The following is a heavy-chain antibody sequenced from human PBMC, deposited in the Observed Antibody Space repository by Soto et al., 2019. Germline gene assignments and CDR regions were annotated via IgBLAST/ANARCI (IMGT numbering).Heavy chain of an antibody. J-gene: IGHJ3*02. D-gene: IGHD3-3*01. CDR2: IYYSGST. CDR3: ARVTTIFGVVGDAFDI. CDR1: GGSISSYY. Sequence: SETLSLTCTVSGGSISSYYWSWIRQPPGKGLEWIGYIYYSGSTNYNPSLKSRVTISVDTSKNQFSLKLSSGTAADTAVYYCARVTTIFGVVGDAFDIWGQGTMVTVSS. V-gene: IGHV4-59*01.